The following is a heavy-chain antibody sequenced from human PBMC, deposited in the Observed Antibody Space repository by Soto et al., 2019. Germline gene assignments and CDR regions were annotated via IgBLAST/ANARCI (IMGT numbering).Heavy chain of an antibody. CDR2: ISSSSSTI. Sequence: GGSLRLSCAASGFTFSSYSMNWVRQAPGKGLEWVSYISSSSSTIYYADSVKGRFTISRDNAKNSLYLQMNSLRDEDTAVYYCARDWYYYDSSGYSDAFDIWGQGTMVTVSS. J-gene: IGHJ3*02. V-gene: IGHV3-48*02. CDR3: ARDWYYYDSSGYSDAFDI. CDR1: GFTFSSYS. D-gene: IGHD3-22*01.